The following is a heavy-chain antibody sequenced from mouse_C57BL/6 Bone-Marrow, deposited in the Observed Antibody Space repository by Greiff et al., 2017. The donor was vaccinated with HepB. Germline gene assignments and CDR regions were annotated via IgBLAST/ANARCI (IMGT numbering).Heavy chain of an antibody. Sequence: QVQLKESGPELVKPGASVKISCKASGYAFSSSWMNWVKQRPGKGLEWIGRIYPGDGDTNYNGKFKGKATLTADKSSSTAYMQLSSLTSEDSAVYFCARSYYGSSYKKYFDVWGTGTTVTVSS. CDR1: GYAFSSSW. CDR3: ARSYYGSSYKKYFDV. J-gene: IGHJ1*03. D-gene: IGHD1-1*01. CDR2: IYPGDGDT. V-gene: IGHV1-82*01.